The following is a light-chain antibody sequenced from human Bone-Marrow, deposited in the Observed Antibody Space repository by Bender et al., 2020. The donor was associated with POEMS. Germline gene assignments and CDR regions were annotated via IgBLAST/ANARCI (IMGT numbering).Light chain of an antibody. CDR2: DDS. CDR1: NIGDKG. V-gene: IGLV3-21*02. J-gene: IGLJ7*01. Sequence: SYVLTQPPSVSVAPGQTARIACGGNNIGDKGVHWYQQKPGQAPVLVVYDDSERPSGIPERFSGSNSGSTAALTISRVEAGDEADYYCQVWDRGSVHPVFGGGTQLTVL. CDR3: QVWDRGSVHPV.